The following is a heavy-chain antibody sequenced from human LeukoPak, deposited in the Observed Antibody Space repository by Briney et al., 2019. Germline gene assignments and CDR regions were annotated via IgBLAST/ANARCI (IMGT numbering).Heavy chain of an antibody. Sequence: SETLSLTCTVYGPSISSYYWSWIRQPQGKGLEWIGYISYSGSPNYNPSLKSRVTISADTSKNQFSLNLSSVTAADTAVHYCARVGHIVAAGTYDWWGQGTLVTVSS. CDR3: ARVGHIVAAGTYDW. CDR2: ISYSGSP. V-gene: IGHV4-59*08. J-gene: IGHJ4*02. D-gene: IGHD6-13*01. CDR1: GPSISSYY.